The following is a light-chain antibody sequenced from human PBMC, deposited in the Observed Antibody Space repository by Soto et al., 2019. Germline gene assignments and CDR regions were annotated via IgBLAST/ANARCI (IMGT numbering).Light chain of an antibody. V-gene: IGKV1D-12*01. Sequence: DIQMTQSPSSVSASVGDRGTVTRRASQDFSSWLVWYQQRPGKAPKLLMYGASRLQSGVPSRFSGSGSGTVFNLTISDLPPEDSATYYCQQANSFPLSFGGGTRVEAK. J-gene: IGKJ4*01. CDR2: GAS. CDR1: QDFSSW. CDR3: QQANSFPLS.